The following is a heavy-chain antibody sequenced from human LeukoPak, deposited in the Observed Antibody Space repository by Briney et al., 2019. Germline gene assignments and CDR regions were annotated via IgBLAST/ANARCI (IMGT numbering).Heavy chain of an antibody. CDR3: ARSRKVWQQLVRGAFDI. CDR2: INHSGST. V-gene: IGHV4-34*01. D-gene: IGHD6-13*01. J-gene: IGHJ3*02. CDR1: GGSFSGYY. Sequence: PSETLSLTCAVYGGSFSGYYWSWIRQPPGKGLEWIGEINHSGSTNNNPSLKSRVTISVDTSKNQFSLKMSSVTAADTAVYYCARSRKVWQQLVRGAFDIWGQGTMVTVSS.